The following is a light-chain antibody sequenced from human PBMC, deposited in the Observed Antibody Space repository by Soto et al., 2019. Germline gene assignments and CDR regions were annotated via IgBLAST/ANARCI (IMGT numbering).Light chain of an antibody. CDR2: EVN. Sequence: QSALTQPASVSGSPGQSITISCTGTSSNVGSYKLVSWYQQHPGKAPKLMIFEVNKRPSGVSNRFSGSKSGNTASLTISGLKVEDEADYYCCSSGGSPTYVFGTG. CDR3: CSSGGSPTYV. CDR1: SSNVGSYKL. J-gene: IGLJ1*01. V-gene: IGLV2-23*02.